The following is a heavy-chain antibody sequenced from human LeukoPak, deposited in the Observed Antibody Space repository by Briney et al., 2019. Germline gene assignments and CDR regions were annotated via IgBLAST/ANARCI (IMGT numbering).Heavy chain of an antibody. V-gene: IGHV3-23*01. J-gene: IGHJ6*03. Sequence: AGGSLRLSCAASGFTFSSYAMSWVRQAPGKGLEWVSAISGSGGSTYYADSVKGRFTISRDNSKNTLYLQMNSLRAEDTAVYYCAKSGEGYCSGGSCYSAGYYYYYMDVWGKGTTVTVSS. D-gene: IGHD2-15*01. CDR1: GFTFSSYA. CDR3: AKSGEGYCSGGSCYSAGYYYYYMDV. CDR2: ISGSGGST.